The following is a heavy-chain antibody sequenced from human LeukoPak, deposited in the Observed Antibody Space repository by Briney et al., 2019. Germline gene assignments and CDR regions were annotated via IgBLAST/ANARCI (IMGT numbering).Heavy chain of an antibody. Sequence: GGSLRLSCAASGFTFSSYEMNWVRQAPGKGLEWVSYMSSSGSTIYYADSVKGRFTISRDNAKNSLYLQMNSLRAEDTAVYYCASNTAMDSYYYYMDVWGKGTTVTVSS. CDR3: ASNTAMDSYYYYMDV. CDR1: GFTFSSYE. D-gene: IGHD5-18*01. J-gene: IGHJ6*03. V-gene: IGHV3-48*03. CDR2: MSSSGSTI.